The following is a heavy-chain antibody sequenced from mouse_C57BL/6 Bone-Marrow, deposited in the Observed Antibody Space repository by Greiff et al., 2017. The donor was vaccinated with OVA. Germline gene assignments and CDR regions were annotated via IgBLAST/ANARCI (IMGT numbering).Heavy chain of an antibody. CDR3: ASHYYGSSYFDY. Sequence: VKQSCKASGYTFTSYWMHWVKQRPIQGLEWIGNIDPSDSETHYNQKFKDKATLTVDKSSSTAYMQLSSLTSEDSAVYYCASHYYGSSYFDYWGQGTTLTVSS. CDR2: IDPSDSET. J-gene: IGHJ2*01. CDR1: GYTFTSYW. V-gene: IGHV1-52*01. D-gene: IGHD1-1*01.